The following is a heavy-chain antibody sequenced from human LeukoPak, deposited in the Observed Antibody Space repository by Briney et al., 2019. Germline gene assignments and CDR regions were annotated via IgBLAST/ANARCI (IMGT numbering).Heavy chain of an antibody. J-gene: IGHJ4*02. D-gene: IGHD4-23*01. Sequence: SETLSLTCTVSGGSISSYYWSWIRQPPGKGLEWIGYIYYSGSTNYNPSLKSRVTISVDTSKNQFSLKLSSETAADTAVYYCAREARDWELRWGQGTLVTVSS. V-gene: IGHV4-59*12. CDR3: AREARDWELR. CDR1: GGSISSYY. CDR2: IYYSGST.